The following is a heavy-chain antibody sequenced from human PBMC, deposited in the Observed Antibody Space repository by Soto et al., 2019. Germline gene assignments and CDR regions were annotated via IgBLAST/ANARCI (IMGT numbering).Heavy chain of an antibody. J-gene: IGHJ6*02. D-gene: IGHD3-3*01. CDR3: ARSVLRFVEWLSSGYGMDV. CDR2: INPNSGGT. CDR1: GYTFTGYY. V-gene: IGHV1-2*02. Sequence: ASVKVSCKASGYTFTGYYMHWVRQAPGQGLEWMGWINPNSGGTNYAQKFQGRVTMTRDTSISTAYMELSRLRSDDTAVYYCARSVLRFVEWLSSGYGMDVWGQGTTVTVSS.